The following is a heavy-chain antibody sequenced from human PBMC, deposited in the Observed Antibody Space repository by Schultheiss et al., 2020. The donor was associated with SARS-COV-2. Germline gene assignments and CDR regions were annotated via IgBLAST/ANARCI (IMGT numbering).Heavy chain of an antibody. CDR3: ARSGGDYVWGTEFDP. CDR1: GFTFSSYW. Sequence: GGSLRLSCAASGFTFSSYWMHWVRQAPGKGLVWVSRINSDGSSTSYADSVKGRFTISRDNAKNSLYLQMNSLRAEDTAVYYCARSGGDYVWGTEFDPWGQGTLVTVSS. CDR2: INSDGSST. D-gene: IGHD3-16*01. J-gene: IGHJ5*02. V-gene: IGHV3-74*01.